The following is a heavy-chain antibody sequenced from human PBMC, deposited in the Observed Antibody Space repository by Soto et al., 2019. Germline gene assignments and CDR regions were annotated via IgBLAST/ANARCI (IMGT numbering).Heavy chain of an antibody. CDR1: GGSISSSSYY. V-gene: IGHV4-39*01. Sequence: SETLSLTCTVSGGSISSSSYYWGWIRQPPGKGLEWIGSIYYSGSTYYNPSLKSRVTISVDTSKNQFSLKLSSVTAADTAVYYCARRKGYSSGWYFDYWGQGTLVTVSS. D-gene: IGHD6-19*01. CDR2: IYYSGST. CDR3: ARRKGYSSGWYFDY. J-gene: IGHJ4*02.